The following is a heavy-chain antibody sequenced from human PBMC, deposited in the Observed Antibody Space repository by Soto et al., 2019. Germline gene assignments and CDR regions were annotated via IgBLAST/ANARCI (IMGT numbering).Heavy chain of an antibody. CDR3: ARGIRFLEWDSNWFDP. J-gene: IGHJ5*02. V-gene: IGHV4-31*03. CDR1: GGSISSGGYY. CDR2: IYYSGST. Sequence: QVQLQESGPGLVKPSQTLSLTCTVSGGSISSGGYYWSWIRQHPGKGLEWIGYIYYSGSTYYNPSLKSRVTISVDTSKNQFSLKLSSVTAADTAVYYCARGIRFLEWDSNWFDPWAQGTLVTVSS. D-gene: IGHD3-3*01.